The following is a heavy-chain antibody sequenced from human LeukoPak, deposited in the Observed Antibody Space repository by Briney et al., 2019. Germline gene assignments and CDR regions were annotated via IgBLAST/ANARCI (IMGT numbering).Heavy chain of an antibody. CDR3: ARGEETYYYGSGSYDY. V-gene: IGHV1-2*02. J-gene: IGHJ4*02. CDR1: GYTFTGYY. Sequence: GASVKVSCKASGYTFTGYYMHWVRQAPGQGLEWMGWIKPNSGGTNYAQKFQGRVTMTRDTSISTAYMELSRLRSDDTAVYYCARGEETYYYGSGSYDYWGQGTLVTVSS. CDR2: IKPNSGGT. D-gene: IGHD3-10*01.